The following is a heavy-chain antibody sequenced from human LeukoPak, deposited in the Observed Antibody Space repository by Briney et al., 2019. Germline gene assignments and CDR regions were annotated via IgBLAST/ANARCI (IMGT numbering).Heavy chain of an antibody. J-gene: IGHJ3*02. CDR2: INPNSGGT. V-gene: IGHV1-2*02. CDR1: GYTFTGYY. D-gene: IGHD2-2*01. CDR3: ARPGYCSSTSCSGDAFDI. Sequence: ASVKVSCKASGYTFTGYYMHWVRQAPGQGLEWMGWINPNSGGTNYAQKFQGRVTMTRDTSISTAYMELSRLRSDDTAVYYCARPGYCSSTSCSGDAFDIWRQGTMVTVSS.